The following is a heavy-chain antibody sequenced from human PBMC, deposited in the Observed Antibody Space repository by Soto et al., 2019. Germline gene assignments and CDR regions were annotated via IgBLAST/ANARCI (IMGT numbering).Heavy chain of an antibody. CDR2: IYYSGST. J-gene: IGHJ5*02. Sequence: SETLSLTCTVSGGSISSGGYYWSWIRQHPGKGLEWIGYIYYSGSTYYNPSLKSRVTISVDTSKNQFSLKLSSVTAADTAVYYCARDRRGFLDPWGQGTLVTVYS. CDR3: ARDRRGFLDP. V-gene: IGHV4-31*03. CDR1: GGSISSGGYY. D-gene: IGHD3-10*01.